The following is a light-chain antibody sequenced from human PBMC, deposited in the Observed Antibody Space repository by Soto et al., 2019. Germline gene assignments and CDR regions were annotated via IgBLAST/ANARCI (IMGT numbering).Light chain of an antibody. V-gene: IGLV2-23*01. CDR3: CSYEGSGTFYV. Sequence: QSVLTQPASVSGSPGQSITISCSDVGSFLLVSWYQQRPGKAPQLIIYEGNKRPSGISNRFSGFKSGNTASLTVSGLQAEDEADYYCCSYEGSGTFYVFGSGTKVTVL. J-gene: IGLJ1*01. CDR2: EGN. CDR1: DVGSFLL.